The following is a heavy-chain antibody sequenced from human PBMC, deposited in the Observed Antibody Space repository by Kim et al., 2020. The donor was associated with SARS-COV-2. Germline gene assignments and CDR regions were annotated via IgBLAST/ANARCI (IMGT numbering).Heavy chain of an antibody. CDR1: GDSVSSNHMS. Sequence: SQTLSLTCVVSGDSVSSNHMSWSWIRQSPSRGLEWLGRTYYRSKWYNEYAESVKGRITINPDTSKNQFSLLVNSVSPEDTAVYYCAREPRYHDILSAMDFWGQGTTVTVSS. V-gene: IGHV6-1*01. CDR3: AREPRYHDILSAMDF. J-gene: IGHJ6*02. D-gene: IGHD3-9*01. CDR2: TYYRSKWYN.